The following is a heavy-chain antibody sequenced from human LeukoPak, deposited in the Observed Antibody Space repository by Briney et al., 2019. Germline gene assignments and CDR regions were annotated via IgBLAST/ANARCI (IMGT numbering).Heavy chain of an antibody. CDR3: ARGAGTSWFDY. CDR2: MNPNSGVT. D-gene: IGHD2-2*01. V-gene: IGHV1-2*02. J-gene: IGHJ4*02. CDR1: GYTFTVNY. Sequence: ASVKVSCKPSGYTFTVNYLHWVRQAPGQGLEWVGWMNPNSGVTFYAQNFQGRVTMTGDTSVTTAYMELSSLTSDDTAVYYCARGAGTSWFDYWGQGSLVTVSS.